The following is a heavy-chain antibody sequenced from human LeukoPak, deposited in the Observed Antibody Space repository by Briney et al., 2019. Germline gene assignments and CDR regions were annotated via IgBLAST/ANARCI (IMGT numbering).Heavy chain of an antibody. CDR3: ARDSIVEPHCYDH. V-gene: IGHV1-2*02. Sequence: ASVKVSCKASGYTFIDYYLHWVRQAPGQGLEWMGWINPNGGNTDFAQKFQGRVTMTRDTSISTVYMELSGLRPDDTAVYYCARDSIVEPHCYDHWGQGTLVTVSS. CDR1: GYTFIDYY. CDR2: INPNGGNT. D-gene: IGHD2-2*01. J-gene: IGHJ4*02.